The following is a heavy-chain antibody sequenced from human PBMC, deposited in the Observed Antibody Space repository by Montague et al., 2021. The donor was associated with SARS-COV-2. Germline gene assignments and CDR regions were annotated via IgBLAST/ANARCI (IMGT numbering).Heavy chain of an antibody. CDR2: INHSGSP. V-gene: IGHV4-34*01. J-gene: IGHJ4*02. CDR3: ARGARQGYGFRLGSFDS. Sequence: SETLSLTCAVYGGSFSGYYWNWIRQPPGKGLEWIGEINHSGSPNYNPSLKSQVTMSVDTSKNQFSLKLSSVTAADTAVYYCARGARQGYGFRLGSFDSWGQGTLVTVSS. D-gene: IGHD3-10*01. CDR1: GGSFSGYY.